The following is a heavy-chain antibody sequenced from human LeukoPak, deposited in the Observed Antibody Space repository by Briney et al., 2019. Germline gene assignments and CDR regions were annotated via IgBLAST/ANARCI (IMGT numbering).Heavy chain of an antibody. V-gene: IGHV7-4-1*02. CDR2: INTNTGNP. J-gene: IGHJ4*02. D-gene: IGHD6-13*01. CDR1: GYTFTSHA. Sequence: GASVKVSCKASGYTFTSHAMNWVRQAPGQGLEWMGWINTNTGNPTYAQGFTGRFVFSLDTSVSTAYLQISSLKAEDTAVYYCARVLRGIAAAAFLGYWGQGTLVTVSS. CDR3: ARVLRGIAAAAFLGY.